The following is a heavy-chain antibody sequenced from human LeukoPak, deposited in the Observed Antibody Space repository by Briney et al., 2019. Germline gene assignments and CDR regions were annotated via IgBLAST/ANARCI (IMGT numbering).Heavy chain of an antibody. CDR3: ARRAIVVVPAAESDY. CDR2: IYYSGST. Sequence: SETLSLTCTVSGGSISSSSYYWGWIRQPPGKGLEWIGSIYYSGSTYYNPSLKSRVTISVDTSKNQFSLKLSSVTAADTAVYYCARRAIVVVPAAESDYWGQGTLVTVSS. D-gene: IGHD2-2*01. CDR1: GGSISSSSYY. J-gene: IGHJ4*02. V-gene: IGHV4-39*01.